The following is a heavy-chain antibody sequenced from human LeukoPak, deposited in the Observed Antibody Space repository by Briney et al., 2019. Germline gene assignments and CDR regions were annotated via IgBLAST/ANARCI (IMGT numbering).Heavy chain of an antibody. CDR2: TSAYNGNT. CDR3: ARDWGDYYYYGMDV. Sequence: ASVKVSCKASGGTFSSYAISWVRQAPGQGLEWMGWTSAYNGNTNYAQKLQGRVTMTTDTSTSTAYMELRSLRSDDTAVYYCARDWGDYYYYGMDVWGQGTTVTVSS. J-gene: IGHJ6*02. CDR1: GGTFSSYA. V-gene: IGHV1-18*01. D-gene: IGHD7-27*01.